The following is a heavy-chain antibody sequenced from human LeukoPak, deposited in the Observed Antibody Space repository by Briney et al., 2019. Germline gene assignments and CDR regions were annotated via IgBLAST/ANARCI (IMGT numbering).Heavy chain of an antibody. Sequence: GGSLRLSCAASGFTFSSYSMNWVRQAPGKGLEWVSYISSSSSTIYYADSVKGRFNISRDNAKNSLYLQMNSLRAEDTAVYYCARVGYDSSGYCRDWGQGTLVTVSS. V-gene: IGHV3-48*04. J-gene: IGHJ4*02. CDR3: ARVGYDSSGYCRD. D-gene: IGHD3-22*01. CDR1: GFTFSSYS. CDR2: ISSSSSTI.